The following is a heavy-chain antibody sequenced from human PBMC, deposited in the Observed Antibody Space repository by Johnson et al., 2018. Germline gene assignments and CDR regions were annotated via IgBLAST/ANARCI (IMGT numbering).Heavy chain of an antibody. D-gene: IGHD2-15*01. V-gene: IGHV3-49*03. CDR1: GFTFGDYA. Sequence: EVQLVESGGGLVQPGRSLRLSCTESGFTFGDYAMSWFRQAPGKGLEWVGFIRSEAYGGTTEYAASVEGRLTISRDDSKSIAYLQMNSLKPEDTAVYYCTRSYCSGASCYLGGCDYWGQGTLVTVSS. CDR2: IRSEAYGGTT. J-gene: IGHJ4*02. CDR3: TRSYCSGASCYLGGCDY.